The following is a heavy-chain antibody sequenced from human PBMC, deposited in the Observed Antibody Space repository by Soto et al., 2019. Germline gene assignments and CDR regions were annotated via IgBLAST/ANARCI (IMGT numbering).Heavy chain of an antibody. J-gene: IGHJ6*02. CDR3: AKDLPYDSGGYYYVLLPRYGMDV. Sequence: EVQLLESGGGLVQPGGSLRLSCAASGFTFSSYAMSWVRQAPGKGLEWVSAISGSGGSTYYADSVKGRFTISRDNSKNTLYLQMNSLRAEDTAVYYCAKDLPYDSGGYYYVLLPRYGMDVWGQGTTVTVSS. V-gene: IGHV3-23*01. D-gene: IGHD3-22*01. CDR2: ISGSGGST. CDR1: GFTFSSYA.